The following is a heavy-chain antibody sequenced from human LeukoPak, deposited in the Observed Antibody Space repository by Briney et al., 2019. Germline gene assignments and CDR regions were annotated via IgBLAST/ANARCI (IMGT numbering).Heavy chain of an antibody. Sequence: ASVKVSCKASGYTFTSYGISWVRQAPGQGLEWMGWISAYNGNTNYAQKLQGRVTMTTDTSTSTAYMELRSLRSDDTAVYYCARGGRGYCSGGSCYYYYMDVWGKGTTVTISS. D-gene: IGHD2-15*01. CDR2: ISAYNGNT. CDR3: ARGGRGYCSGGSCYYYYMDV. J-gene: IGHJ6*03. CDR1: GYTFTSYG. V-gene: IGHV1-18*01.